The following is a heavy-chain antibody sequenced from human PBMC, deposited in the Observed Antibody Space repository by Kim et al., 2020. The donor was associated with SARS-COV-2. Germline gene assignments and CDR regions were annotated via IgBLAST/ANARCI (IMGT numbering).Heavy chain of an antibody. Sequence: SETLSLTCAVYGGSFSGYYWSWIRQPPGKGLEWIGEISHSGASNYNPSLKGRVTILRDTSKNQFSLKLSSVTAADTAVYYCARGGGYSYGAIDYWGQGTL. D-gene: IGHD5-18*01. CDR2: ISHSGAS. V-gene: IGHV4-34*01. CDR3: ARGGGYSYGAIDY. CDR1: GGSFSGYY. J-gene: IGHJ4*02.